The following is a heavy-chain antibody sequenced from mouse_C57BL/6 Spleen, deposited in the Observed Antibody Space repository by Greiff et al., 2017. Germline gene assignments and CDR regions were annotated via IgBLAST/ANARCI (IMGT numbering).Heavy chain of an antibody. J-gene: IGHJ4*01. CDR2: IDPENGDT. Sequence: EVQLVESGAELVRPGASVKLSCTASGFNIKDDYMHWVKQRPEQGLEWIGWIDPENGDTEYASKFQGKATITAETSSNTAYLQLSSLTSEDTAVYYCSNGGLGYWGQGTSVTVSS. CDR3: SNGGLGY. V-gene: IGHV14-4*01. CDR1: GFNIKDDY.